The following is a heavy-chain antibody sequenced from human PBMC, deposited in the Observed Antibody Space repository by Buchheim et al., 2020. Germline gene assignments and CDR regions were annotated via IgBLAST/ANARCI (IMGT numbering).Heavy chain of an antibody. CDR1: GFTFSSYW. V-gene: IGHV3-7*03. CDR3: ARAKPQRITMIVVVITADGSDAFDI. CDR2: IKQDGSEK. D-gene: IGHD3-22*01. Sequence: EVQLVESGGGLVRPGGSLRLSCAASGFTFSSYWMSWVRQAPGKGLEWVANIKQDGSEKYYVDSVKGRFTISRDNAKNSLYLQMNSLRAEDTAVYYCARAKPQRITMIVVVITADGSDAFDIWGQGT. J-gene: IGHJ3*02.